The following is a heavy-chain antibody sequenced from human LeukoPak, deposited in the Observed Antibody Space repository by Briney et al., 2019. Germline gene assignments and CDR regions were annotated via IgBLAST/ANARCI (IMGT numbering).Heavy chain of an antibody. Sequence: GGSLRLSCAASGFTFSNAWMSWVRQAPGKGLEWVGRIKSKTDGGTTDYAAPVKGRFTISRDDSKNTLYLQMNSLKTEDTAVYYCTTKPRYYDILTGYDYYYGMDVWGRGTTVTVSS. J-gene: IGHJ6*02. CDR2: IKSKTDGGTT. CDR1: GFTFSNAW. CDR3: TTKPRYYDILTGYDYYYGMDV. D-gene: IGHD3-9*01. V-gene: IGHV3-15*01.